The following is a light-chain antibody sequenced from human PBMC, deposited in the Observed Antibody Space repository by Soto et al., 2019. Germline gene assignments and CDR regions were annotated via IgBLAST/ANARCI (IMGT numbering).Light chain of an antibody. CDR1: SGHSSDA. J-gene: IGLJ2*01. CDR3: QTWGIGGDVV. CDR2: VNSDGSH. Sequence: QSVLTQPPSASASLGASVKFTCTLSSGHSSDAIAWHQQQPEKGPRYMMKVNSDGSHKKGDGIPDRFSGSISGAERYLTISSLQSEDEADYYCQTWGIGGDVVFGGGTQLTVL. V-gene: IGLV4-69*01.